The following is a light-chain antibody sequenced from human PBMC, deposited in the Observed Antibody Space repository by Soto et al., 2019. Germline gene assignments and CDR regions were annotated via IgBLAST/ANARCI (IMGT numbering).Light chain of an antibody. V-gene: IGLV1-47*01. CDR1: SSNIGSYY. J-gene: IGLJ2*01. CDR3: AAWDDSLRVV. Sequence: QSVLTQPPSVSGTPGQRVTISCSGSSSNIGSYYVYWYQQLPGTAPKLLISRNDQRPSGVPDRFSGSKSGTSASLAISGLRSEDEADYYCAAWDDSLRVVCGGGTKLTVL. CDR2: RND.